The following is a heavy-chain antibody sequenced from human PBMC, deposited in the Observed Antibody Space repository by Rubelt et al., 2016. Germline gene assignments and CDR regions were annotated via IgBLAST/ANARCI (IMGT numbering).Heavy chain of an antibody. D-gene: IGHD3/OR15-3a*01. Sequence: QVQLQESGPGLVKPSETLSLTCTVSGGSISSYDWSWIRQPPGKGPEWIGYVYYTGSTHYNPSLKSRVTISADRSKNQRSPNLRFVTAVDTGVYYWASGTVYLDNWGQGTLVTVSS. CDR1: GGSISSYD. V-gene: IGHV4-59*01. CDR3: ASGTVYLDN. CDR2: VYYTGST. J-gene: IGHJ4*02.